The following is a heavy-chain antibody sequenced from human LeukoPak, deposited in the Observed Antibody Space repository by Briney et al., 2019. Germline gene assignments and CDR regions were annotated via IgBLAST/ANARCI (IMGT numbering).Heavy chain of an antibody. D-gene: IGHD1-26*01. CDR3: ARARYGSSPFDYFDY. Sequence: SETLSLTCSVSGGSISSDSYYWGWIRQPPGKGLEWIGSIYYSGSTYYNPSLKSRVTISVDTSKNQFSLKLSSVTAADTAVYYCARARYGSSPFDYFDYWGQGTLVTVSS. J-gene: IGHJ4*02. CDR2: IYYSGST. V-gene: IGHV4-39*01. CDR1: GGSISSDSYY.